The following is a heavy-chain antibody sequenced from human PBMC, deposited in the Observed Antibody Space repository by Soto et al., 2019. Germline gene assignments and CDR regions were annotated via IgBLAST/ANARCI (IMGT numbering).Heavy chain of an antibody. CDR2: IYSGGST. CDR3: VRGIEAADPFDY. Sequence: WGCLRLSCAPSGFTVSSNYMSWVRQAPGKGLEWVSVIYSGGSTYYADSVKGRFTISRDNSKNTLYLQMNSLRAEDTAVYYCVRGIEAADPFDYWGQGTMVTVSS. CDR1: GFTVSSNY. J-gene: IGHJ4*02. D-gene: IGHD6-13*01. V-gene: IGHV3-53*03.